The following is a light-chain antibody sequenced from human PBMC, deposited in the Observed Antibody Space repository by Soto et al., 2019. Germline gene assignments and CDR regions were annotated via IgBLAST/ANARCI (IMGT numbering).Light chain of an antibody. CDR1: QSVSNNY. CDR2: RAS. V-gene: IGKV3-20*01. CDR3: QQYGSSPLT. J-gene: IGKJ4*01. Sequence: EIVLTQSPGTLSLSPGARATLSCRASQSVSNNYLAWYQQKPGQAPRLLIYRASIRATGIPDRFTGSGSGTDFTLTISRLEPEDFAVYYCQQYGSSPLTFGGGTKVDIK.